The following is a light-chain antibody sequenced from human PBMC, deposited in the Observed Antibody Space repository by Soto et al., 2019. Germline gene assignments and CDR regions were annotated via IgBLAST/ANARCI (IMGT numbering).Light chain of an antibody. CDR3: HQYCGSMYT. V-gene: IGKV3-20*01. CDR2: GAS. Sequence: ETVLTQSPGTLSLSPGERATLSCRASQSVSTTYLAWYQQKPGQAPRRLIYGASSRATGIPDRFSGSGSGTDFTLTISRLEHEDFAVYYCHQYCGSMYTFGQGTKLEIK. J-gene: IGKJ2*01. CDR1: QSVSTTY.